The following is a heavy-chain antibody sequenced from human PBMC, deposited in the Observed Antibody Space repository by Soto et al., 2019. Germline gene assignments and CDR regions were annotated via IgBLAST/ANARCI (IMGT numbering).Heavy chain of an antibody. CDR2: ISAYNGNT. Sequence: QVQVVQSGAEVKKPGASVKVSCKASGYTFTSYGISWVRQAPGQGLEWMGWISAYNGNTDYAQKVQGIVTMTTDTSTSTAYMEVRSLRSDDTAVYYCARVGPLYGSGSYYYFDYWGQGTLVTVSS. J-gene: IGHJ4*02. CDR3: ARVGPLYGSGSYYYFDY. CDR1: GYTFTSYG. D-gene: IGHD3-10*01. V-gene: IGHV1-18*04.